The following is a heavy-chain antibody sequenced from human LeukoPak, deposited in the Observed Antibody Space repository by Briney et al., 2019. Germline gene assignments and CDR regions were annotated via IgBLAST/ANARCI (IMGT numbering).Heavy chain of an antibody. CDR2: ISGDGINI. CDR1: GFTLTSSA. Sequence: GGSLRLSCAASGFTLTSSAMSWVRQAPGKGLEWVSGISGDGINIYYVDSVKGRFTISRDKSKNTLHLQMNSLRTEDSAVYYCAKSWGTGSTGSNPNWFDPWGQGTLVTVSS. D-gene: IGHD1-1*01. V-gene: IGHV3-23*01. CDR3: AKSWGTGSTGSNPNWFDP. J-gene: IGHJ5*02.